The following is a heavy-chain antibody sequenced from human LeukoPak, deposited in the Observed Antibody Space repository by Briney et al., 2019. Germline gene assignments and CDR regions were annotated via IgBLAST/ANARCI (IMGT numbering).Heavy chain of an antibody. V-gene: IGHV4-59*01. Sequence: NPSETLSLTCTVSGGSISTYYWSWIRQPPGKGLEWIGYIYYSGSTNYNPSLKSRVTISVDTSKNQFSLKLSSVTAADTAVYCCARGDWGYDARGLHYWGQGSLVTVSS. J-gene: IGHJ4*02. CDR2: IYYSGST. D-gene: IGHD5-12*01. CDR3: ARGDWGYDARGLHY. CDR1: GGSISTYY.